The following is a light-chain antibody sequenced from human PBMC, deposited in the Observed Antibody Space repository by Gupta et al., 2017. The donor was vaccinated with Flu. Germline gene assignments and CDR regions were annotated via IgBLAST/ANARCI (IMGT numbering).Light chain of an antibody. CDR2: GAS. CDR3: QQYNRWPRT. CDR1: QSVSSS. V-gene: IGKV3-15*01. Sequence: PATLSVSPGKRVTLSCRASQSVSSSLAWYQQTPGQAPRLLISGASTRATGIPARFSGSGSGTDFTLTISSLQSEDFAVYYCQQYNRWPRTFGQGTKVEI. J-gene: IGKJ1*01.